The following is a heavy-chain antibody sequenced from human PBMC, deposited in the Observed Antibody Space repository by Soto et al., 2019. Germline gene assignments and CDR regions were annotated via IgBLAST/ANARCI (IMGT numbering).Heavy chain of an antibody. CDR3: ARPFPTGYCSGGSCNSWYFDL. V-gene: IGHV4-34*01. CDR2: INHSGST. CDR1: GGSFSGYY. J-gene: IGHJ2*01. Sequence: QVQLQQCGAGQLKPSETLSLTCAVYGGSFSGYYWSWIRQPPGKGLEWIGEINHSGSTNYNPSLKGRVTIAVDTSKTQFTLKLRSVAAAETAVYYCARPFPTGYCSGGSCNSWYFDLWGRGTLVTVSS. D-gene: IGHD2-15*01.